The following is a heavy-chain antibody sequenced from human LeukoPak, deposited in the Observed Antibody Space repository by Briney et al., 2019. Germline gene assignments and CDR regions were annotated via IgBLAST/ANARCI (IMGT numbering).Heavy chain of an antibody. D-gene: IGHD3-10*01. J-gene: IGHJ3*02. CDR3: ARTLKWFGELFDAFDI. CDR2: IFYSGST. V-gene: IGHV4-39*07. CDR1: GGSISSSSYY. Sequence: SETLSLTCTVSGGSISSSSYYWGWIRQPPGKGLEWIGSIFYSGSTYYNPSLKSRVTISVDTSKNQFSLKLSSVTAADTAAYYCARTLKWFGELFDAFDIWGQGTMVTVSS.